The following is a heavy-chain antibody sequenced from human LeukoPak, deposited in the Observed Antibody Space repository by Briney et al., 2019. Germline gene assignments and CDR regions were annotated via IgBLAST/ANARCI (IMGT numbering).Heavy chain of an antibody. CDR1: GGSISSNNYF. CDR2: KDYTGRA. CDR3: AREVDATSDSDAFDI. V-gene: IGHV4-30-4*01. J-gene: IGHJ3*02. D-gene: IGHD3-22*01. Sequence: SETLSLTCTVSGGSISSNNYFWSWVRQPPGKCLEWIGYKDYTGRAHYNPSLNSRVTITLDTSKNQFSLRMTSVTAADTAEYYCAREVDATSDSDAFDIWGQGTMVTVSS.